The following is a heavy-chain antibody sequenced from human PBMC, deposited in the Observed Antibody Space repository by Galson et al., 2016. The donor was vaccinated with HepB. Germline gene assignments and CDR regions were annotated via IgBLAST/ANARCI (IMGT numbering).Heavy chain of an antibody. CDR2: ITAAGGVT. CDR1: GFTFRGYA. Sequence: SLRLSCAASGFTFRGYAMSWVRQAPGKGLEWLSAITAAGGVTYYADSVKGRFTIARDNSKNTLYLEMSSQRVEDTAVYYCAKDLQVSPLWFGELFPDDWGQGTLVAVSS. CDR3: AKDLQVSPLWFGELFPDD. J-gene: IGHJ4*02. V-gene: IGHV3-23*01. D-gene: IGHD3-10*01.